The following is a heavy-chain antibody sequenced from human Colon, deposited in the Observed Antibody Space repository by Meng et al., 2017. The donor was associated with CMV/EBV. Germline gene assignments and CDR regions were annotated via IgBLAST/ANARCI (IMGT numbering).Heavy chain of an antibody. J-gene: IGHJ4*02. CDR2: IHYSGGT. V-gene: IGHV4-4*07. D-gene: IGHD3-10*01. Sequence: QARLQESGPRLVKPSETLSLTCTVSGDSIKNYYWTWLRQPAGKGLEWLGRIHYSGGTDDNPSLKSRVTLSIDTSKNQLSLKIYSVTAADTAVYYCARAGARGVPVDLWGQGTLVTVSS. CDR1: GDSIKNYY. CDR3: ARAGARGVPVDL.